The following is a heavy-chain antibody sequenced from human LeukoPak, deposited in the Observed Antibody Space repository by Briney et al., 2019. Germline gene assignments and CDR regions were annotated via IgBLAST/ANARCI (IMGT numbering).Heavy chain of an antibody. J-gene: IGHJ4*02. D-gene: IGHD2-15*01. CDR3: ARSWRFCSGDSCYPIDY. V-gene: IGHV1-69*05. CDR1: GGTFSSYA. CDR2: IIPIFGTA. Sequence: VASVKVSCKASGGTFSSYAISWVRQAPGQGLEWMGGIIPIFGTANYAQKFQGRVTMTRDMSTSTVYMELSSLRSEDTAVYYCARSWRFCSGDSCYPIDYWGQGTLVTVSS.